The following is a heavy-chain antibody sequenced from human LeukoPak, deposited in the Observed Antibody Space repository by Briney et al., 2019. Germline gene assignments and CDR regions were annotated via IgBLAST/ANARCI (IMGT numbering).Heavy chain of an antibody. CDR1: GYTFTSYD. CDR2: MNPNSGNT. D-gene: IGHD3-10*01. V-gene: IGHV1-8*03. Sequence: ATAEVSCKASGYTFTSYDINGVRQATGPGLEWMGWMNPNSGNTGYAQKFQVRVTITRNTSISTAYMELSSLRSEDTAVYYCARTYFPTMVRENWFDPWGQGTLVTVSS. CDR3: ARTYFPTMVRENWFDP. J-gene: IGHJ5*02.